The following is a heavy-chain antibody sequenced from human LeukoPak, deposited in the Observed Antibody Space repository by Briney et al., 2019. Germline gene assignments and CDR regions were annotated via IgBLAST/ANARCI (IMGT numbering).Heavy chain of an antibody. CDR3: ARRPLGDDDYLDY. CDR2: IYIDGGTT. D-gene: IGHD4-17*01. J-gene: IGHJ4*02. CDR1: GFTFSSYW. Sequence: GGSLRLSCAASGFTFSSYWMHWVRQAPGKGLVWVSRIYIDGGTTTYADSVKARFTISRDNAKNSLYLQMNSLRAEDTAAYYCARRPLGDDDYLDYWGQGTLVTVSS. V-gene: IGHV3-74*01.